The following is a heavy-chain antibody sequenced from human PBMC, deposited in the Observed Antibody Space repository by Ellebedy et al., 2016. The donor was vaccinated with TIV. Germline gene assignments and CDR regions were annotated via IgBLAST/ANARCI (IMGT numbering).Heavy chain of an antibody. V-gene: IGHV3-74*01. D-gene: IGHD3-9*01. CDR3: ARESVRYFDWDY. CDR2: INTDGSST. CDR1: GFTLSGYW. Sequence: GESLKISCVASGFTLSGYWMHWVRQVPGKGLVWLARINTDGSSTSYADSVEGRFTISRDNAKKTLYLEMSGLRSDDTAVYCCARESVRYFDWDYWGQGTLVAV. J-gene: IGHJ4*02.